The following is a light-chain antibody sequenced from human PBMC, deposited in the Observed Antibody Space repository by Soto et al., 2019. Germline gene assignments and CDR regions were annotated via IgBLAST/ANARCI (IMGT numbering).Light chain of an antibody. CDR2: AAS. CDR3: QQLYTYPLY. V-gene: IGKV1-9*01. CDR1: QGISSS. J-gene: IGKJ5*01. Sequence: DIQLTQSPSFLSASVGDRVTITCRASQGISSSLAWYQQKPGKAPNLLIYAASTLQSGVQSRFSRSGSGTEFSLTISSLQPEDFATYYCQQLYTYPLYFVQGTRLEI.